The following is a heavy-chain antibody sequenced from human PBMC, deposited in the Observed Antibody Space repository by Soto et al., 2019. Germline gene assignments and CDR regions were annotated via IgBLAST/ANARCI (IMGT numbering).Heavy chain of an antibody. Sequence: PSETLSLTCTVSGGSINTFYWSWVRQPAGKGLEWIGRIFSSGSTSFNPSLESRVAMSVDTSKNQFSLRLSSVTAADTAVYYCARLRHTMVRGWFDPWGQGTLVTVSS. CDR2: IFSSGST. CDR3: ARLRHTMVRGWFDP. J-gene: IGHJ5*02. V-gene: IGHV4-4*07. D-gene: IGHD3-10*01. CDR1: GGSINTFY.